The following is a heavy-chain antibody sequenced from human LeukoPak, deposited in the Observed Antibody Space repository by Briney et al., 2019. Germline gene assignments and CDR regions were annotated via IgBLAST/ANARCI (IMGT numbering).Heavy chain of an antibody. Sequence: PGGSLRLSCAASGFTFSSYAMSWVRQAPGKGLEWVSAISGSGGSTYYADSVKGRFTISRDNSKNPLYLQMNSLRAEDTAVYYCAKAPSYYYDSSGYYGLFDYWGQGTLVTVSS. J-gene: IGHJ4*02. CDR2: ISGSGGST. V-gene: IGHV3-23*01. CDR3: AKAPSYYYDSSGYYGLFDY. D-gene: IGHD3-22*01. CDR1: GFTFSSYA.